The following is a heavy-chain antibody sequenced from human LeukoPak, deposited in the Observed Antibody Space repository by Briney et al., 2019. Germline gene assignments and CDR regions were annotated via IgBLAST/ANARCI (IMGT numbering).Heavy chain of an antibody. CDR1: GFTFDDYA. D-gene: IGHD6-6*01. J-gene: IGHJ4*02. V-gene: IGHV3-9*01. CDR3: AKDREYSSSQEFDY. Sequence: GRSLRLSCAASGFTFDDYAMHWVRQAPGKGLEWVSGISWNSGSIGYADSVKGRFTISRDNAKNSLYLQMNSLRAEDTALYYCAKDREYSSSQEFDYWGQGTLVTVSS. CDR2: ISWNSGSI.